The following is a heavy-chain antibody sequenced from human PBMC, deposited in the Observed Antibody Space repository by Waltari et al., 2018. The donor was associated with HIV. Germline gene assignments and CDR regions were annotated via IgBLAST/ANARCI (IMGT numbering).Heavy chain of an antibody. D-gene: IGHD2-15*01. Sequence: EAVLLESGGRLVPPGGPLRLSCAAPGFTSDNYAMTWGRRAPGGWVDWCAAISGSGTTTYYAESVEGRFTIARDNLEGRLFLKMRSLKAEDEAIYYCAKKSVVAPGNVDRLDRWGQGTLITGSS. CDR2: ISGSGTTT. CDR3: AKKSVVAPGNVDRLDR. CDR1: GFTSDNYA. V-gene: IGHV3-23*01. J-gene: IGHJ5*02.